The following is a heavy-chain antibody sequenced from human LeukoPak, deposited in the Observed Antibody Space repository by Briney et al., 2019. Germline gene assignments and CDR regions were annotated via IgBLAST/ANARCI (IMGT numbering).Heavy chain of an antibody. CDR1: GGSISSGDYY. Sequence: PSQTLSLTFTVSGGSISSGDYYWSWIRQPPGKGLEWIGYIYYSGSTYYNPSLKSRVTISVDTSKNQFSLKLSSVTAADTAVYYCARGPHSVGGMIFDYWGQGTLVTVSS. CDR3: ARGPHSVGGMIFDY. D-gene: IGHD1-26*01. V-gene: IGHV4-30-4*08. J-gene: IGHJ4*02. CDR2: IYYSGST.